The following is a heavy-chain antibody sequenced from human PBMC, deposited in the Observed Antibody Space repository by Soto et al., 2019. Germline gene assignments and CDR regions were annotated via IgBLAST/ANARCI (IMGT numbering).Heavy chain of an antibody. CDR2: ISGSGGST. CDR1: GFTFSSYA. V-gene: IGHV3-23*01. CDR3: AKGYYYDSSGSDAFDI. D-gene: IGHD3-22*01. Sequence: GGSLRLSCAASGFTFSSYAMSWVRRAPGKGLEWVSAISGSGGSTYYADSVKGRFTISRDNSKNTLYLQMNSLRAEDTAVYYCAKGYYYDSSGSDAFDIWGQGTMVTVSS. J-gene: IGHJ3*02.